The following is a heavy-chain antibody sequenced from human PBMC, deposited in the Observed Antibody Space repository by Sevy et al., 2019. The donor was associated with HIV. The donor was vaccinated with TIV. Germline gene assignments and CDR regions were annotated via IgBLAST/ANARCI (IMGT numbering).Heavy chain of an antibody. Sequence: SGPTLVNPTQTLTLTCICSGSSLSTSGVGVGWIRQAPGKALEWLALIYWNGEDRYSPSLKSRLTSTKDTSKTQVVLTMTSMDPLDTATYFCADRQGYCDGGNCYGNWFDPWGQGTPVTVSS. V-gene: IGHV2-5*01. CDR3: ADRQGYCDGGNCYGNWFDP. D-gene: IGHD2-15*01. CDR1: GSSLSTSGVG. J-gene: IGHJ5*02. CDR2: IYWNGED.